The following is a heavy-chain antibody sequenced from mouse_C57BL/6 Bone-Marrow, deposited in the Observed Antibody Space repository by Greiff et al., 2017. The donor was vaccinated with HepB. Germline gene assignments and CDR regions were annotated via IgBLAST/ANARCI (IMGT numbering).Heavy chain of an antibody. Sequence: DVKLVESGGGLVQPKGSLKLSCAASGFTFNTYAMHWVRQAPGKGLEWVARIRSKSSNYATYYADSVKDRFTISRDDSQSMLYLQMNNLKTEDTDMYYCVRWGSYGSSCWYFDVWGTGTTVTVSS. CDR2: IRSKSSNYAT. CDR1: GFTFNTYA. D-gene: IGHD1-1*01. CDR3: VRWGSYGSSCWYFDV. J-gene: IGHJ1*03. V-gene: IGHV10-3*01.